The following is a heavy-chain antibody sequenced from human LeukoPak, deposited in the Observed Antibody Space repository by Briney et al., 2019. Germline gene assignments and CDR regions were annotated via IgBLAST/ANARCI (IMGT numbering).Heavy chain of an antibody. D-gene: IGHD6-13*01. CDR3: ARVSTLENSSSWSDAFDI. CDR1: GDSVSSKSVA. Sequence: SQTLLLTCAISGDSVSSKSVAWNWIRQSPSRGLEWLGRTYSRSKWYNDFAVSVKSRITINPDTSKNQFSLHLNSVTPEDTAVYYCARVSTLENSSSWSDAFDIWGQGTMVTVSS. CDR2: TYSRSKWYN. V-gene: IGHV6-1*01. J-gene: IGHJ3*02.